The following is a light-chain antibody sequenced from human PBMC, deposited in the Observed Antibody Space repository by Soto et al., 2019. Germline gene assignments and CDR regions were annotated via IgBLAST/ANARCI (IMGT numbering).Light chain of an antibody. CDR1: QSISSTQ. J-gene: IGKJ1*01. V-gene: IGKV3-11*01. CDR3: QQLNSYPRT. CDR2: DAS. Sequence: EIVLTQSPDTLSLSPGERATLSCRASQSISSTQFVWYQQRPGQAPSLLIYDASNRATGIPARFSGSGSGTEFTLTISSLEPEDFATYYCQQLNSYPRTFGQGTKVDIK.